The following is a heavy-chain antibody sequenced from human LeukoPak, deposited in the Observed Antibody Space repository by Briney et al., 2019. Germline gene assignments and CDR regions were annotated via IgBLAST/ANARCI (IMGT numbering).Heavy chain of an antibody. D-gene: IGHD6-13*01. V-gene: IGHV4-39*07. CDR1: GGSVSGTNYY. Sequence: PSETLSLTCSVSGGSVSGTNYYWAWIRQPPEKGLEWIGTIYYSGSTYYNVSLKSRVTISVDTSKNQFSLKLSSVTAADTAVYYCASVPRGEQLVHAFDIWGQGTMVTVSS. CDR2: IYYSGST. CDR3: ASVPRGEQLVHAFDI. J-gene: IGHJ3*02.